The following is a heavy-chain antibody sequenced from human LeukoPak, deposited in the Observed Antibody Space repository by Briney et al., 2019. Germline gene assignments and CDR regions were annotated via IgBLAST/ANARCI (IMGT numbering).Heavy chain of an antibody. Sequence: SETLSLTCTVPGRSLSSDYCSWTRQPPGKGLELIGDIYYSGSTNYNPSLKSRVTISIDTSQSQFSLRLNSVTASDTAVYSCARRIPRYDYGDYGGLWFDPWGQGTLVTVSS. CDR2: IYYSGST. CDR3: ARRIPRYDYGDYGGLWFDP. D-gene: IGHD4-17*01. J-gene: IGHJ5*02. V-gene: IGHV4-59*08. CDR1: GRSLSSDY.